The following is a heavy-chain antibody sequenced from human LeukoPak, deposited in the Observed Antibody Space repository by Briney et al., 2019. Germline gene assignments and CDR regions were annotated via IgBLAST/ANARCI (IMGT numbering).Heavy chain of an antibody. CDR1: GDSVSSNSAA. CDR3: AREYCSGGSYYSGWNNWFDP. Sequence: SQTLSLTCAISGDSVSSNSAAWNWIRQSPSRGLEWLGRTYYRSKWYNDYAVSVKSRITINPDTSKNQFSMQLNSVTPEDTAVYYCAREYCSGGSYYSGWNNWFDPWGQGTLVTVSS. CDR2: TYYRSKWYN. V-gene: IGHV6-1*01. D-gene: IGHD2-15*01. J-gene: IGHJ5*02.